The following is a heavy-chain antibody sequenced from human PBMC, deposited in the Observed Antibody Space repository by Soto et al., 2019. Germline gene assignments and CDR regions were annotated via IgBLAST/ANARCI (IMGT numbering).Heavy chain of an antibody. V-gene: IGHV4-39*01. J-gene: IGHJ4*02. CDR2: FYYGEIT. Sequence: PSETLSLTCTVSGDSFSSSSYYWGWIRQPPGKGLEWIGSFYYGEITYYNPSLKSRVTISVDTSKNEFSLKLSSVTAADTAVYYCSVYALSGAPYWGQGTLVTVSS. D-gene: IGHD2-8*01. CDR3: SVYALSGAPY. CDR1: GDSFSSSSYY.